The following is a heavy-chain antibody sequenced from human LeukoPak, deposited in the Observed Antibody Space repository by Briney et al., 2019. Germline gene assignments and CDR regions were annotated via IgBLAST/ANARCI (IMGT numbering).Heavy chain of an antibody. Sequence: GGSLRLSCAASGFTFSNHAMGWVRQAPGKGLEWVSAISGSGGNTYYADSVKGRFTISRDNAKNSLYLQMNSLRAEDTAVYFCAKEQMMYSSSPFDYWGQGTLVTVSA. D-gene: IGHD6-19*01. V-gene: IGHV3-23*01. CDR3: AKEQMMYSSSPFDY. CDR1: GFTFSNHA. CDR2: ISGSGGNT. J-gene: IGHJ4*02.